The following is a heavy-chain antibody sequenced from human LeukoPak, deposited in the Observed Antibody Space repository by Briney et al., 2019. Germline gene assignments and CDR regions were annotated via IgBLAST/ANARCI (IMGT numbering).Heavy chain of an antibody. CDR3: TRDPTYYLRYGYFDF. D-gene: IGHD3-9*01. Sequence: GGSLRLSCAASGFTFSNYAINWVRQAPGKGLEWVSSINSVSSHIYYANSVRGRFTISRDNAKNSLYLQMSSLTAEDTAVYYCTRDPTYYLRYGYFDFWGQGVLVTVSS. V-gene: IGHV3-21*01. CDR1: GFTFSNYA. CDR2: INSVSSHI. J-gene: IGHJ4*02.